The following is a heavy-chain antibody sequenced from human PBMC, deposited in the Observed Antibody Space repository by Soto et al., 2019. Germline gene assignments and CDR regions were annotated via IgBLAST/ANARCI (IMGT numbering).Heavy chain of an antibody. V-gene: IGHV1-18*01. CDR3: ARDLILGARPYYYGMDV. D-gene: IGHD6-6*01. J-gene: IGHJ6*02. Sequence: ASVKVSCKASGYTFTSYGISWVRQAPGQGLEWMGWISAYNGNTNYAQKLQGRVTMTTDTSTSTAYMELRSLRSDDTAVYYCARDLILGARPYYYGMDVWGQGTTVTVSS. CDR1: GYTFTSYG. CDR2: ISAYNGNT.